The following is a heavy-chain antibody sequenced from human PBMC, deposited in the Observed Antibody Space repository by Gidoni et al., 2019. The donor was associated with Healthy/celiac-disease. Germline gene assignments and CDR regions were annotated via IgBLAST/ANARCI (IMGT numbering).Heavy chain of an antibody. D-gene: IGHD3-3*01. CDR1: GGSISRYY. Sequence: QVQLQESGPGLVTPSETLSLTCTVSGGSISRYYWSWIRQPPGKGLEWIGYIYYSGSTNYNPSLKSRVTISVDTSKNQFSLKLSSVTAADTAVYYCARIDFWSGYLDYWGQGTLVTVSS. V-gene: IGHV4-59*01. CDR3: ARIDFWSGYLDY. J-gene: IGHJ4*02. CDR2: IYYSGST.